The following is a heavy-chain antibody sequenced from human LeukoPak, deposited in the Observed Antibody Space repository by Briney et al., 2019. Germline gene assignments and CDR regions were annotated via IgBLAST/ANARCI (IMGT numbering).Heavy chain of an antibody. D-gene: IGHD6-13*01. CDR3: AVGIAAADDAFDI. CDR2: INHSGST. CDR1: GGSFSGYY. J-gene: IGHJ3*02. V-gene: IGHV4-34*01. Sequence: SETLSLTCAVYGGSFSGYYWSWIRQPPGKGLEWIGEINHSGSTNYNPSLKSRATISVDTSKNQFSLKLSSVTAADTAVYYCAVGIAAADDAFDIWGQGTMVTVSS.